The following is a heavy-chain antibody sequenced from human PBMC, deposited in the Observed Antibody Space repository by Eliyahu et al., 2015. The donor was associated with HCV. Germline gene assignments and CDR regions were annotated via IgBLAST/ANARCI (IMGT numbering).Heavy chain of an antibody. CDR3: ARVFWSGYTLDY. D-gene: IGHD3-3*01. CDR2: ISSSSRTI. Sequence: EVQLVESGGGLVQPGGSLRLSCAXXGFXFSNYSINWVRQAPGKGLEWVSYISSSSRTIYYAXSVKGRFTISRDNAKNSVYLQMNSLRAEDTAVYYCARVFWSGYTLDYWGQGTLVTVSS. CDR1: GFXFSNYS. V-gene: IGHV3-48*01. J-gene: IGHJ4*02.